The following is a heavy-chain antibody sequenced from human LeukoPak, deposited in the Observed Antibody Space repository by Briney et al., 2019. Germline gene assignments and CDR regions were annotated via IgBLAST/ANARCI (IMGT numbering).Heavy chain of an antibody. J-gene: IGHJ4*02. CDR3: GRAL. V-gene: IGHV3-21*01. CDR2: ISGLSSYT. CDR1: GFTFSVYD. Sequence: GGSLRLSCSASGFTFSVYDMTWVRQAPGEGLEWASFISGLSSYTYYGESVKVRLSTSRDNAKNSLYLQMNSLRAEDTATYYCGRALWGQGILVTV.